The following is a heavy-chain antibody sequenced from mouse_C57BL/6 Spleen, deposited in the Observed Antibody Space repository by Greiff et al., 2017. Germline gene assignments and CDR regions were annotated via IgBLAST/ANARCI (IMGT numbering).Heavy chain of an antibody. CDR2: IHPNSGST. V-gene: IGHV1-64*01. J-gene: IGHJ2*01. CDR1: GYTFTSYW. D-gene: IGHD1-1*01. Sequence: QVQLQQPGAELVKPGASVKLSCKASGYTFTSYWMHWVEQRPGQGLEWIGMIHPNSGSTNYNEKFKSKATLTVDKSSSTAYMQLSSLTSEDSAVYYCARSDYYGSTYYFDYWGQGTTLTVSS. CDR3: ARSDYYGSTYYFDY.